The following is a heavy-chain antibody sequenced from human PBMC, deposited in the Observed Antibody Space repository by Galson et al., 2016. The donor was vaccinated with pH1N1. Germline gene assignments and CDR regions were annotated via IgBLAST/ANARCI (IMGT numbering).Heavy chain of an antibody. D-gene: IGHD3-3*01. CDR1: DFTFSSYA. V-gene: IGHV3-23*01. CDR2: ISSSGGTT. CDR3: AKEAYVSWSGCTQTNFDY. J-gene: IGHJ4*02. Sequence: SLRLSCAASDFTFSSYAMSWVRQTPGKGLEWVSYISSSGGTTYYADSVKGRFTISRDNSKSALFLQMNSLRAEDTAVYYCAKEAYVSWSGCTQTNFDYWGQGTLVTVSS.